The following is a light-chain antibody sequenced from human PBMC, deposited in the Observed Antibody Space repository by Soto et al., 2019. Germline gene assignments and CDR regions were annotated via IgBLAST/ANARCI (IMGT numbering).Light chain of an antibody. J-gene: IGLJ1*01. CDR3: SSYTSSSTV. Sequence: QSAPTQPASLSGSPGQAITISCTGNSIDVGGYNYVSWYQQHPGKAPKLMIYDVSNRPSGVSNRFSGSKSGNTASLTISGLQAEDEADYYCSSYTSSSTVFGTGTKVTVL. CDR1: SIDVGGYNY. V-gene: IGLV2-14*01. CDR2: DVS.